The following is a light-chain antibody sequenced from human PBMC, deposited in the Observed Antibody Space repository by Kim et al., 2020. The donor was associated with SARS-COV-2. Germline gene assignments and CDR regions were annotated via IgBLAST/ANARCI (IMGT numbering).Light chain of an antibody. J-gene: IGKJ5*01. V-gene: IGKV1-12*01. CDR2: AAS. CDR3: QQADTFPIT. CDR1: QDISRW. Sequence: DIQMTQSPSSVAASVGDRVTITCRASQDISRWLAWYQHKPGRAPKLLIHAASSLRDEIPSRFSGSGSGTEFTLTISSLQPEDFATYYCQQADTFPITFGQGTRLEIK.